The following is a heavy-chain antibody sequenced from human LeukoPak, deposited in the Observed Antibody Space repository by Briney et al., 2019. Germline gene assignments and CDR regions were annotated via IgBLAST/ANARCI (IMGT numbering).Heavy chain of an antibody. CDR1: GFTFSSYG. CDR3: AKDPLYYDFWSGYSSHFDC. Sequence: GGSLRLSCAASGFTFSSYGMHWVRQAPGKGLEWVAFIRYDGSNKYYADSVKGRFTISRDNSKNTLYLQMSSLRAEDTAVYYCAKDPLYYDFWSGYSSHFDCWGQGTLVTVSS. J-gene: IGHJ4*02. V-gene: IGHV3-30*02. D-gene: IGHD3-3*01. CDR2: IRYDGSNK.